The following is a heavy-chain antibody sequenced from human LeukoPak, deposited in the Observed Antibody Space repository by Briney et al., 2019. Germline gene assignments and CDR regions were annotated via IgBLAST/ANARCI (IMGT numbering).Heavy chain of an antibody. V-gene: IGHV1-8*02. Sequence: ASVTVPYLDSGYTFTTYDFIWVRLAAGQRLEWMGWMNPRSSNSVQSHKSLASITITRNASLSTAYMELSSLRSDDTAVYYCARTKPDNSEIYNWGQGTLVTVSS. CDR1: GYTFTTYD. D-gene: IGHD2/OR15-2a*01. CDR3: ARTKPDNSEIYN. J-gene: IGHJ4*02. CDR2: MNPRSSNS.